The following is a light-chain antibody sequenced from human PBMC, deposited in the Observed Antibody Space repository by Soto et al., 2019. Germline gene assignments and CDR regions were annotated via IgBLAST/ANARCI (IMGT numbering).Light chain of an antibody. J-gene: IGLJ2*01. Sequence: QSVLTQPPSVSEAPRQRVTISCFGSSSNIGNNPVNWYQQLPGKTPKLLNHYDDLLPSGVSDRFSGSKSGTSASLAISGLQSEDEAEYYCAAWDDSLNGLVFGGGTKLTVL. V-gene: IGLV1-36*01. CDR1: SSNIGNNP. CDR3: AAWDDSLNGLV. CDR2: YDD.